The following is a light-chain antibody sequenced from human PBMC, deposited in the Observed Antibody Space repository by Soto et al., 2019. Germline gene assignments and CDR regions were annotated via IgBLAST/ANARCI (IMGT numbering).Light chain of an antibody. Sequence: QSVLTQSPSVSGAPGQRVTISCTGGSSNIGAGYDVHWYQQLPGTAPKLLIYANSNRPSGVPDRFSGSKSGTSASLAITGRQAEDEADYYCQSYDTSLSVVFGGGTKLAFL. J-gene: IGLJ2*01. CDR1: SSNIGAGYD. CDR2: ANS. V-gene: IGLV1-40*01. CDR3: QSYDTSLSVV.